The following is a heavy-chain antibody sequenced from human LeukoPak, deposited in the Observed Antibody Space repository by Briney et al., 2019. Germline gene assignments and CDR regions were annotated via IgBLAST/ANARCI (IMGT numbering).Heavy chain of an antibody. V-gene: IGHV1-69*13. CDR3: AQHDYSNYGYFDY. J-gene: IGHJ4*02. Sequence: SVKVSCKASGGTFSSYAISWVRQAPGQGLEWMGGIIPIFGTANYAQKFQGRVTITADESTSTAYMELSSLRSEDTAVYYCAQHDYSNYGYFDYWGQGTLVTVSS. D-gene: IGHD4-11*01. CDR2: IIPIFGTA. CDR1: GGTFSSYA.